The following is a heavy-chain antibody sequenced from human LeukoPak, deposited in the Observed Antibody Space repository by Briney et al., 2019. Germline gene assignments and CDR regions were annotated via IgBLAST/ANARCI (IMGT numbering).Heavy chain of an antibody. D-gene: IGHD5-12*01. J-gene: IGHJ4*02. CDR1: GFTFSSCS. V-gene: IGHV3-21*01. Sequence: GGSLRLSCAASGFTFSSCSMNWVRQAPGKGLEWVSSISSSSSYIYYADSVKGRFTISRDNAKNSLYLQMNSLRAEDTAVYYCARALRGYSGYPQFDYWGQGTLVTVSS. CDR2: ISSSSSYI. CDR3: ARALRGYSGYPQFDY.